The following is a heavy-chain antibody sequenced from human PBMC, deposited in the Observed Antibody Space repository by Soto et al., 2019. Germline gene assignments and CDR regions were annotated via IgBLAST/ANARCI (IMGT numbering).Heavy chain of an antibody. J-gene: IGHJ6*02. CDR2: MYNTGST. D-gene: IGHD2-21*02. Sequence: SETLSLTCTVSGGSISGYYWSWIRQPPGKGLEWIGYMYNTGSTVYNPSFKSRVTISVDTSKNQFSLKLNSVTAADTAVYYCARDLWGYCGTDCYPLDVWGQGATVTVPS. CDR1: GGSISGYY. V-gene: IGHV4-59*01. CDR3: ARDLWGYCGTDCYPLDV.